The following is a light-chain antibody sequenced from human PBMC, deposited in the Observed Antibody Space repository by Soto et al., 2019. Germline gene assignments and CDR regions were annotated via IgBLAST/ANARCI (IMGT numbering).Light chain of an antibody. CDR2: DAS. Sequence: EIVWTQSPGTLSLSPGERATLSGRASQSVSSSYLAWYQQAPGQAPRLLINDASSRATGIPDRFSGSGSGTDFTLTISRLEPEDFAVFYCHQYGISPPTFGPGTKVDI. V-gene: IGKV3-20*01. CDR3: HQYGISPPT. CDR1: QSVSSSY. J-gene: IGKJ1*01.